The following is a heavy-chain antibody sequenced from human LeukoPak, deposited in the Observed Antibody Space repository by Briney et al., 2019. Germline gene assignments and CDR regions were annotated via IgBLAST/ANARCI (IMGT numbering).Heavy chain of an antibody. J-gene: IGHJ4*02. CDR1: GFSITTND. Sequence: GGSLRLSCTASGFSITTNDMNWVRQAPGKGPEWVALIYISGITKYADSVQGRFTISRDNSKSTLYLQMNSLRAEDTAVYYCAKRSPPYWGQGALVTVSS. CDR2: IYISGIT. CDR3: AKRSPPY. V-gene: IGHV3-66*04.